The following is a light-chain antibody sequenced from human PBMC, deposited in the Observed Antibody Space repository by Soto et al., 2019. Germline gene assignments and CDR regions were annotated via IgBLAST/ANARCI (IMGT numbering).Light chain of an antibody. CDR1: QSIGKH. J-gene: IGKJ5*01. CDR2: GDY. CDR3: KPSYSSPTT. V-gene: IGKV1-39*01. Sequence: DIQMTQSTYFLSASVGYRATSTGVETQSIGKHLNCYQQKPGKATKLIIYGDYTLQSGVKSRFTGSGSGTDFTLTVKSMQAEDFAIYYCKPSYSSPTTLGKGQRLELK.